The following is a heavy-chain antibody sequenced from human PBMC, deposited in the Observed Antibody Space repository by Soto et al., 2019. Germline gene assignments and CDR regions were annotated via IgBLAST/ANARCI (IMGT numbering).Heavy chain of an antibody. D-gene: IGHD6-13*01. Sequence: GGSLRLSCAASGFTFSSYSMNWVRQAPGKGLEWVSSISSSSSYIYYADSVKGRFTISRDNAKNSLYLQMNSLRAEDTAVYYCASGYRRSSSWYYFDYWGQGTLVTVSS. CDR3: ASGYRRSSSWYYFDY. V-gene: IGHV3-21*01. CDR2: ISSSSSYI. CDR1: GFTFSSYS. J-gene: IGHJ4*02.